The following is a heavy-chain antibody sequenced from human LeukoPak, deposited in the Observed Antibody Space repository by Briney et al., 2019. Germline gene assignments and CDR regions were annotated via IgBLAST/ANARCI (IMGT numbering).Heavy chain of an antibody. CDR3: ASGWNTVVVPIDF. J-gene: IGHJ4*02. CDR1: GFTFSSYW. D-gene: IGHD5-18*01. CDR2: INSDGSST. Sequence: GGSLRLSCTASGFTFSSYWMHWVRQAPGKGLVWVSRINSDGSSTSYADSVKGRFTISRDNAKNTLYLQMNSLRAEDTAVYYCASGWNTVVVPIDFWGQGNRVTVSS. V-gene: IGHV3-74*01.